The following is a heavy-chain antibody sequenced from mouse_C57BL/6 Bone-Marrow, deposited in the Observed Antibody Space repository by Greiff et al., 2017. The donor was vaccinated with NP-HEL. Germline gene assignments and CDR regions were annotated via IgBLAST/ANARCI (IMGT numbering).Heavy chain of an antibody. D-gene: IGHD3-2*02. CDR1: GYTFTSYW. Sequence: QVQLQQPGAELVKPGASVKLSCKASGYTFTSYWMHWVKQRPGQGLEWIGMIHPNSGSTNYNEKFKRKATLTVDKSSSTAYMQLSSLTSEDSAVYYCARRGGLRLLDYWGQGTTLTVSS. V-gene: IGHV1-64*01. J-gene: IGHJ2*01. CDR2: IHPNSGST. CDR3: ARRGGLRLLDY.